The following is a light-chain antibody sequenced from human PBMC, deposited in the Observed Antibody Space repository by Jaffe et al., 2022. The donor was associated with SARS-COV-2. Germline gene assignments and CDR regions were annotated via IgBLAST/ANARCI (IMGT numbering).Light chain of an antibody. Sequence: QAVLTQPSSLSASPGASASLTCTLRSGINVGTYRIYWYQQKPGSPPQYLLRYKSDSDKQQGSGVPSRFSGSKDASANAGILLISGLQSEDEADYYCMIDHSGSWVFGGGTKLTVL. CDR3: MIDHSGSWV. V-gene: IGLV5-45*03. CDR2: YKSDSDK. J-gene: IGLJ3*02. CDR1: SGINVGTYR.